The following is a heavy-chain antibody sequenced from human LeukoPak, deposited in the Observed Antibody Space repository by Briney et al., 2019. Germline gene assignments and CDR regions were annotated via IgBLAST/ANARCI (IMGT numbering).Heavy chain of an antibody. D-gene: IGHD3-22*01. V-gene: IGHV4-30-2*01. CDR2: IYHSGST. CDR1: GGSISSGGYS. CDR3: ARDGGYYYDSSGYYDY. J-gene: IGHJ4*02. Sequence: SETLSLTCAVSGGSISSGGYSWSWIRQPPGKGLEWIGYIYHSGSTYYNPSLKSRVTISVDRSKNRFSLKLSSVTAADTAVYYCARDGGYYYDSSGYYDYWGQGTLVTVSS.